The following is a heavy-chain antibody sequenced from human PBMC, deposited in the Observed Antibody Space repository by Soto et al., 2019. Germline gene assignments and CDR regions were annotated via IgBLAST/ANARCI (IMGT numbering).Heavy chain of an antibody. CDR2: INHSGST. V-gene: IGHV4-34*01. Sequence: PSETLSLTCAVYGGSFSDHYWGWIRQPPGRGLEWIGEINHSGSTKYNPSLKSRVTISLDTSKNQFSLKLSSVTAADTAVYYCARGTFGVVIIPYYYYAMDVWGQGTTVTVSS. CDR1: GGSFSDHY. J-gene: IGHJ6*02. CDR3: ARGTFGVVIIPYYYYAMDV. D-gene: IGHD3-3*01.